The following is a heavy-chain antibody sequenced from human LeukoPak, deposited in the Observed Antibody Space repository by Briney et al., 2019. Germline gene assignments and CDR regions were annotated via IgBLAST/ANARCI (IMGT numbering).Heavy chain of an antibody. CDR1: GYIFTDYY. D-gene: IGHD2-8*01. V-gene: IGHV1-46*01. CDR3: IREYEGGYFDY. CDR2: IYPSVDTT. J-gene: IGHJ4*02. Sequence: ASVKVSCKTSGYIFTDYYIHWVRQAPGQGLEWIGIIYPSVDTTDSSQKFKGRVTVTRDTSTSTVYMELRTLRSEDTAIYYCIREYEGGYFDYWGQGTLVAVSS.